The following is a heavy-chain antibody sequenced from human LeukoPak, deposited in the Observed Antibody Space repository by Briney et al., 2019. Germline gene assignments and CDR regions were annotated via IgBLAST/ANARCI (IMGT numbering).Heavy chain of an antibody. V-gene: IGHV4-59*08. Sequence: SETLSLTCTVSGGSISSYDWSWIRQPPGKGLEWIGYIYYSGSTNYNPSLKSRVTISVDTSKNQFSLKLSSVTAADAAVYYCARSSSGWSNALVYWGQGTLVTVSS. J-gene: IGHJ4*02. CDR1: GGSISSYD. CDR3: ARSSSGWSNALVY. CDR2: IYYSGST. D-gene: IGHD6-19*01.